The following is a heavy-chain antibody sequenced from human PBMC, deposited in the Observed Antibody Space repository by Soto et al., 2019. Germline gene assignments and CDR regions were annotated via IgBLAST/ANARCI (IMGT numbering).Heavy chain of an antibody. J-gene: IGHJ5*02. V-gene: IGHV4-30-2*01. CDR1: GGSISSGGYS. CDR2: IYHSGST. CDR3: ARVPAP. Sequence: PSETLSLTCAVSGGSISSGGYSWSWIRQPPGKGLEWIGYIYHSGSTYYNPSLKSRVTISVDRSKNQFSVKLSSVTAADTAVYYCARVPAPWGQGTLVTVSS.